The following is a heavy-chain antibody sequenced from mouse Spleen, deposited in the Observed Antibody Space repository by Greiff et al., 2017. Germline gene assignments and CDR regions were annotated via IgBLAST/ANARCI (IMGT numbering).Heavy chain of an antibody. D-gene: IGHD1-1*01. J-gene: IGHJ4*01. V-gene: IGHV2-2*01. CDR1: GFSLTSYG. CDR2: IWSGGST. CDR3: ASPITTVVALYAMDY. Sequence: QVQLQQSGPGLVQPSQSLSITCTVSGFSLTSYGVHWVRQSPGKGLEWLGVIWSGGSTDYNAAFISRLSISKDNSKSQVFFKMNSLQADDTAIYYCASPITTVVALYAMDYWGQGTSVTVSS.